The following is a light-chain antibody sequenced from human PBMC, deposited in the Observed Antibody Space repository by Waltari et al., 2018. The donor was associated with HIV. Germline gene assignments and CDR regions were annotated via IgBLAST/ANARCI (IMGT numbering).Light chain of an antibody. CDR3: SSYTTSSVV. CDR2: EVS. CDR1: SSDVGDYNY. Sequence: QSALTQPASVSGSPGQSITISCTGTSSDVGDYNYVSWYQQRPGKAPKLMIYEVSNRPSGVSNRFYGSKSGNTASLTISGLQAEDEADYYCSSYTTSSVVFGGGTKLTVL. V-gene: IGLV2-14*01. J-gene: IGLJ2*01.